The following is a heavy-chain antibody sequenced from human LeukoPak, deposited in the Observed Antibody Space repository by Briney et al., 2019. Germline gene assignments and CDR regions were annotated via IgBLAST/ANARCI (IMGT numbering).Heavy chain of an antibody. V-gene: IGHV3-21*01. J-gene: IGHJ5*02. Sequence: GGSLRLSCAASGFTFSSYSMNWVRQAPGKGLESVSSISSSSSYIYYADSVKGRFTISRDNAKNSLYLQMNSLRAEDTAVYYCARVPNGDYVIWFDPWGQGTLVTVSS. CDR3: ARVPNGDYVIWFDP. CDR2: ISSSSSYI. D-gene: IGHD4-17*01. CDR1: GFTFSSYS.